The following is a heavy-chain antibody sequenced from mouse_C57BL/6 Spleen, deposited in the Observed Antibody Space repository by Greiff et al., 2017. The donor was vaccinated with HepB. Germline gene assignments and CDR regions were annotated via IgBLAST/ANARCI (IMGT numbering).Heavy chain of an antibody. V-gene: IGHV1-81*01. D-gene: IGHD4-1*01. CDR2: IYPRSGNT. CDR3: ARNGANWGYFDY. Sequence: QVQLQQSGAELARPGASVKLSCKASGYTFTSYGISWVKQRTGQGLEWIGEIYPRSGNTYYNEKFKGKATLTADKSSSTAYMELRSLTSEDSAVYFCARNGANWGYFDYWGQGTTLTVSS. J-gene: IGHJ2*01. CDR1: GYTFTSYG.